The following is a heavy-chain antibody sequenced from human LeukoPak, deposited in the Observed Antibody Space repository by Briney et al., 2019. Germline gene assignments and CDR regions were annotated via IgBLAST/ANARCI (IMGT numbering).Heavy chain of an antibody. D-gene: IGHD5-18*01. Sequence: GGSLRLSCAASGFTFSSYGMHWVRQAPGKGLEWVAFIRYDGSNKYYADSVKGRFTISGDNSKNTLYLQMNSLRAEDTAVYYCAKDLQLWLRSFGYWGQGTLVTVSS. CDR3: AKDLQLWLRSFGY. J-gene: IGHJ4*02. V-gene: IGHV3-30*02. CDR2: IRYDGSNK. CDR1: GFTFSSYG.